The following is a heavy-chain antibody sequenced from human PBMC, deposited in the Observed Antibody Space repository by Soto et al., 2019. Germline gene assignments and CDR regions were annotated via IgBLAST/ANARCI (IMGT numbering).Heavy chain of an antibody. CDR1: GYSFTSYW. Sequence: GESLKISCKGSGYSFTSYWIAWVRQMPGKGLEWMGIIYLSDSDTRYSPSFQGRVTISADKSISTAYLQWSSLKASDTAVYYCARYSSGWPYYFDYWGQGTLVTVS. CDR2: IYLSDSDT. D-gene: IGHD6-19*01. J-gene: IGHJ4*02. CDR3: ARYSSGWPYYFDY. V-gene: IGHV5-51*01.